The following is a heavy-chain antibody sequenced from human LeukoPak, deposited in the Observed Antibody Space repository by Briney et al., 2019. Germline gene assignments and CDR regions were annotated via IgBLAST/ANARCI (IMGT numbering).Heavy chain of an antibody. J-gene: IGHJ4*02. Sequence: ASVKVSFKASGYTFTSYYMHWVRQAPGQGLEWMGWINTNSGGTNYAQKFQGRVTMTRDTSISTAYMELSRLRSEDTVVYYCARGGYDFWSGYYTNDYWGQGTLVTVSS. D-gene: IGHD3-3*01. CDR2: INTNSGGT. CDR3: ARGGYDFWSGYYTNDY. CDR1: GYTFTSYY. V-gene: IGHV1-2*02.